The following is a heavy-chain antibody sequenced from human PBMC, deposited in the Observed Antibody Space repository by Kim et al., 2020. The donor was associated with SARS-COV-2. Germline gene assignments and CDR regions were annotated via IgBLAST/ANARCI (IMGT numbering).Heavy chain of an antibody. Sequence: PSFQGHVTISADKSISTAYLQWSSLKASDTAMYYCARQGPGHYYYYGMDVWGQGTTVTVSS. CDR3: ARQGPGHYYYYGMDV. V-gene: IGHV5-10-1*01. J-gene: IGHJ6*02.